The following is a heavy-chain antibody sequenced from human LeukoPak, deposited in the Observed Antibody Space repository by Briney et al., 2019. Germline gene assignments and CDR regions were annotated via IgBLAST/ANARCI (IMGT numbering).Heavy chain of an antibody. CDR2: IYSGGTT. J-gene: IGHJ4*02. CDR3: ARGRRITIFGVIIDRYFDY. CDR1: GFTVSSNH. V-gene: IGHV3-66*01. Sequence: GGSLRLSCAASGFTVSSNHMSWVRQAPGKGLEWVPVIYSGGTTYYADSVKGRFTISRDNSKNTLYLQMNSLRAEDTAVYYCARGRRITIFGVIIDRYFDYWGQGTLVTVSS. D-gene: IGHD3-3*01.